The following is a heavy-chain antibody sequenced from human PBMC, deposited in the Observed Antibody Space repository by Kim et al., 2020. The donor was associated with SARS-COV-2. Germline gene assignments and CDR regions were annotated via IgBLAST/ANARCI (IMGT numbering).Heavy chain of an antibody. CDR3: ANLDYGDYGGY. D-gene: IGHD4-17*01. J-gene: IGHJ4*02. V-gene: IGHV3-23*01. CDR2: ISGSGGST. Sequence: GGSLRLSCEASGFTFSNYGMSWVRQAPGKGLEWVSGISGSGGSTYYADSVKGRFTISRDNSKNTLYLQMISLRAEDTAVYYCANLDYGDYGGYWGQGTLVTVSS. CDR1: GFTFSNYG.